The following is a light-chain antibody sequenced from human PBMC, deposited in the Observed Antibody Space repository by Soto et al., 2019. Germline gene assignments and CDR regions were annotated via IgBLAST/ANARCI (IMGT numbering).Light chain of an antibody. CDR2: GAS. CDR3: QQYGNSPRT. V-gene: IGKV3-20*01. J-gene: IGKJ1*01. Sequence: EIVLTQSPATLSLSPGERATLSCRAGQSVSNFLAWYQQKPGQAPRLLISGASNRATGIPDRFSGSGSGTDFTLTISRLEPEDFAVYYCQQYGNSPRTFGQGTKVDIK. CDR1: QSVSNF.